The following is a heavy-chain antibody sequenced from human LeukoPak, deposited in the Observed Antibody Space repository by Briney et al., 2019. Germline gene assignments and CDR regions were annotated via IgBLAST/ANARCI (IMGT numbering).Heavy chain of an antibody. CDR1: GGSISSYY. Sequence: PSETLSLTCTVSGGSISSYYWSWIRQPAGKGLEWIGRIYTSGSTDYNPSLKSRVTMSVDTSKNQFSLKLSSVTAADTAVYYCARAKWIQLWLKPNYFDYWGQGTLVTVSS. J-gene: IGHJ4*02. D-gene: IGHD5-18*01. V-gene: IGHV4-4*07. CDR3: ARAKWIQLWLKPNYFDY. CDR2: IYTSGST.